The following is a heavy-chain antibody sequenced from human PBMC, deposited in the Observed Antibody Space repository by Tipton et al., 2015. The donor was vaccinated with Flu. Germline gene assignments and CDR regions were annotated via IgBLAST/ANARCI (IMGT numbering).Heavy chain of an antibody. Sequence: GLVKPSQTLSLTCTVSGGSISSGSYYWSWIRQPAGKGLEWIGRIYTSGSTNYNPSLKSRVTISVDTSKNQFSLKLSSVTAADTAVYYCAREGYKSGSYGRFDYWGQGTLVTVSS. V-gene: IGHV4-61*02. CDR1: GGSISSGSYY. CDR2: IYTSGST. J-gene: IGHJ4*02. CDR3: AREGYKSGSYGRFDY. D-gene: IGHD1-26*01.